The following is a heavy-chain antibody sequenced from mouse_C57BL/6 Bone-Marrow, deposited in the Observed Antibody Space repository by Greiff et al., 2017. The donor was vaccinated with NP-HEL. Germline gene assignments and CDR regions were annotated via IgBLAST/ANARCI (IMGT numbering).Heavy chain of an antibody. CDR1: GFTFSSYA. Sequence: EVQVVESGEGLVKPGGSLKLSCAASGFTFSSYAMSWVRQTPEKRLEWVAYLSSGGDYIYYADTVKGRFTISRDNARNTLYLQMSSLKSEDTAMYYCTRDANSNYPYWYFDVWGTGTTVTVSS. V-gene: IGHV5-9-1*02. J-gene: IGHJ1*03. D-gene: IGHD2-5*01. CDR3: TRDANSNYPYWYFDV. CDR2: LSSGGDYI.